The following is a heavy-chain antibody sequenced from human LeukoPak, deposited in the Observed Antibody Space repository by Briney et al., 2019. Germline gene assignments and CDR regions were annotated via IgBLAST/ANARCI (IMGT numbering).Heavy chain of an antibody. V-gene: IGHV1-18*04. CDR1: GYTFTSYG. D-gene: IGHD2-21*02. CDR2: ISAYNGNT. CDR3: ARDVLVYCGGDCSNDAFDI. Sequence: LWASVKVSCKASGYTFTSYGISWVRQAPGQGLEWMGWISAYNGNTNYAQKLQGRVTMTTDTSTSTAYMELRSLRSDNTAVYYCARDVLVYCGGDCSNDAFDIWGQGTMVTVSS. J-gene: IGHJ3*02.